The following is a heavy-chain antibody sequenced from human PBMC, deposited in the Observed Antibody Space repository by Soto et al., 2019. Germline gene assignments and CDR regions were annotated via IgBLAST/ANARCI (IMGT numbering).Heavy chain of an antibody. D-gene: IGHD3-9*01. CDR3: ARHGSRATYYDILTGYFDY. V-gene: IGHV4-39*01. J-gene: IGHJ4*02. Sequence: QLQLQESGPGLVKPSETLSLTCTVSGGSISSSSYYWGWIRQPPGKGLEWIGSIYYSGSTYYNPSLKSRVTISVDTSKNQFSLKLSSVTAADTAVYYCARHGSRATYYDILTGYFDYWGQGTLVTVSS. CDR1: GGSISSSSYY. CDR2: IYYSGST.